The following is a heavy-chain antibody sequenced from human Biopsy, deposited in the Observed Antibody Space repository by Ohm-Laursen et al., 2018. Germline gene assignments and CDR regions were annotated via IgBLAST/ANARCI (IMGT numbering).Heavy chain of an antibody. Sequence: ASVKVSCKASGYTFAGYYLHWVRQAPGHGLEWMGWINPNSGNANYAQSFQGRLTVTRDASISTAYMELTSLAFDDTAIYYCARVPAYPSIDGYYGLDLWGQGTTVIVSS. CDR3: ARVPAYPSIDGYYGLDL. V-gene: IGHV1-2*02. CDR1: GYTFAGYY. D-gene: IGHD3-9*01. CDR2: INPNSGNA. J-gene: IGHJ6*02.